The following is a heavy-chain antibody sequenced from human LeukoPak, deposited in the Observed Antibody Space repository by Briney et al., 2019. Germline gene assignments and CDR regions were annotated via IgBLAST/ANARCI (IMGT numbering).Heavy chain of an antibody. CDR2: IASDGAS. CDR1: DSSFWRHE. D-gene: IGHD3-10*01. CDR3: ATGPNFGSWRAVNY. V-gene: IGHV3-23*01. J-gene: IGHJ4*02. Sequence: PGGSLRLSCAVSDSSFWRHEMCSVRQTLEKGLEWVSSIASDGASFYADSVRGRFTISRDKSQNILYLQMNSLRADDTARYYCATGPNFGSWRAVNYWGQGRLVTVSS.